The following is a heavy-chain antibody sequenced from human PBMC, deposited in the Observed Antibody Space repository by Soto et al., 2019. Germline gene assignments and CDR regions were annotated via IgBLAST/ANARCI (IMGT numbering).Heavy chain of an antibody. Sequence: EVQLVESGGGLVQPGGSLRLSCAASGFTFSSYAMHWVRQAPGKGLEYVSGITSNGGNTDYASSVKGRFTISRGNSKNTLYLQMGSLRAEDMAVYYCARRIPFGYGMDVWGQGTTVTVSS. V-gene: IGHV3-64*01. CDR2: ITSNGGNT. CDR3: ARRIPFGYGMDV. CDR1: GFTFSSYA. J-gene: IGHJ6*02. D-gene: IGHD2-21*01.